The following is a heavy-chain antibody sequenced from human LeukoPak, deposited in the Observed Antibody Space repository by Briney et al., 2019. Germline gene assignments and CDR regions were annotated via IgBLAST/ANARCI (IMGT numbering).Heavy chain of an antibody. D-gene: IGHD4-11*01. V-gene: IGHV1-69*05. CDR2: IIPIFGTA. J-gene: IGHJ5*02. CDR1: GGTFSSYA. CDR3: ARADYSNYVQNWFDP. Sequence: SVKVSCKASGGTFSSYAISWVRQAPGQGLEWMGGIIPIFGTANYAQKFQGRVTITTDESTSTAYMELSSLRSEDTAVYYCARADYSNYVQNWFDPWGQGTLVTVSS.